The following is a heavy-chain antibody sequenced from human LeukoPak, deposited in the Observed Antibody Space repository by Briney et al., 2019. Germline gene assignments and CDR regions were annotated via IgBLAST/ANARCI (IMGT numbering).Heavy chain of an antibody. D-gene: IGHD2-2*01. Sequence: ASVKVSCKASGYTFTGYYMHWVRQAPGQGLEWMGWINPNSGGTNYAQKFQGRVTMTRDTSISTAYMELSRLRSDDTVVYYCARDLTCSSTSCENNWFDPWGQGTLVTVSS. CDR3: ARDLTCSSTSCENNWFDP. J-gene: IGHJ5*02. CDR1: GYTFTGYY. CDR2: INPNSGGT. V-gene: IGHV1-2*02.